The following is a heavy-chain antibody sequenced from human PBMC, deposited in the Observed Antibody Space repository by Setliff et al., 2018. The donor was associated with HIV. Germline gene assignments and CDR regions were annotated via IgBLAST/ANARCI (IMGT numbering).Heavy chain of an antibody. CDR3: ARDEIGV. CDR1: GGSINSGASY. J-gene: IGHJ6*04. Sequence: SETLSLTCTVSGGSINSGASYWSWIRQHPVKGLEWIGYIYYSGSTYYNPSLKSRVTISVDTSKNQFSLKLSSVTAADTAVYYCARDEIGVWGKGTTVTVSS. CDR2: IYYSGST. V-gene: IGHV4-31*03.